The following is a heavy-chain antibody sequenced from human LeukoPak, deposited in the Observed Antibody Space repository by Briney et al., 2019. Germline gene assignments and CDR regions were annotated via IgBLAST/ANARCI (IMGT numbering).Heavy chain of an antibody. CDR3: ARDGGHPLSSYYRAY. J-gene: IGHJ4*02. Sequence: ETLSLTCTVSGGSISSGGYYWTWVRQAPGKGLEWVSSIIGSGGATFCADSVKGRFTISRDNSKNTVSLQMTSLRVEDTAVYFCARDGGHPLSSYYRAYWGQGTLAIVSS. V-gene: IGHV3-23*01. D-gene: IGHD1-26*01. CDR1: GGSISSGGYY. CDR2: IIGSGGAT.